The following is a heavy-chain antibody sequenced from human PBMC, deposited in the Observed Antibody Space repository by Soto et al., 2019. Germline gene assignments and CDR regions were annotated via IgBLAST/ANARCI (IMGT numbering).Heavy chain of an antibody. V-gene: IGHV1-18*04. CDR2: ISGNNENT. Sequence: GASVKVSCKASGYTFTTYGITWVRQAPGQGLGWMGWISGNNENTDYAQNFQGRVTMTTDTSTRTAYMELRSLRSDDTAVYYCAREGSTRGRGWFDPWGQGTLVTVSS. CDR3: AREGSTRGRGWFDP. D-gene: IGHD1-26*01. J-gene: IGHJ5*02. CDR1: GYTFTTYG.